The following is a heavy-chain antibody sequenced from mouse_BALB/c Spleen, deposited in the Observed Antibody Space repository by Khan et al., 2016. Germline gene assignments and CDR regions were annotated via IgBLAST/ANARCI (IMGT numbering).Heavy chain of an antibody. V-gene: IGHV14-3*02. CDR2: IDPANGNT. CDR1: GFNIKDTY. Sequence: VQLQQPGAELVKPGASVKLSCTASGFNIKDTYMHWVKQRPEQGLEWIGRIDPANGNTKYDPKFQGKVTITADTSSHTAYLQLNSLTSEGTAVYYCASGDPYYPVDYWGQGTSVTVSS. J-gene: IGHJ4*01. CDR3: ASGDPYYPVDY. D-gene: IGHD3-3*01.